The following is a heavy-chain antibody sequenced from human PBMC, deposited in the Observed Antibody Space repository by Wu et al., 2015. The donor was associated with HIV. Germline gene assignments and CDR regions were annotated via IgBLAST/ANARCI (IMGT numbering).Heavy chain of an antibody. J-gene: IGHJ4*02. CDR3: ARWDAVVVAAGADY. Sequence: QVQLLQSGAEVKKPGASLKVSCKASGYTFTGYQIHWVRQAPGQGLEWMGWINPNSGGTNYAQEFQGRVTMTRDTSISTAYMELTRLRFDDAAVYYCARWDAVVVAAGADYWGQGNAGHRLL. CDR1: GYTFTGYQ. CDR2: INPNSGGT. D-gene: IGHD2-15*01. V-gene: IGHV1-2*02.